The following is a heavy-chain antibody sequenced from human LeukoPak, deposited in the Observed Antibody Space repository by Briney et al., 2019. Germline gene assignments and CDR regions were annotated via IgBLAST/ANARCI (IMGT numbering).Heavy chain of an antibody. CDR3: AGQIRYFDWLTFDY. CDR2: IYYSGST. J-gene: IGHJ4*02. Sequence: SETLSLTCTVSGGSLSSYYWTWIRQPPGKGLEWIGYIYYSGSTNYNPSLKSRVTMSVDTSKNQFSLKLNSVTAADTAVYYCAGQIRYFDWLTFDYWGQGTLVTVSS. CDR1: GGSLSSYY. D-gene: IGHD3-9*01. V-gene: IGHV4-59*01.